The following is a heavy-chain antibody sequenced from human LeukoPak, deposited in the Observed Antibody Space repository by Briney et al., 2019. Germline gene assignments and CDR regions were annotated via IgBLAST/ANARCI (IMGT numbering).Heavy chain of an antibody. CDR1: GVSISSYH. CDR3: ARGLFSGSFFDY. V-gene: IGHV4-59*01. CDR2: IYNNGNT. D-gene: IGHD1-26*01. Sequence: SETLSLTCTVSGVSISSYHWSWIRQLPGKGLEWMGYIYNNGNTNNNPSLKSRVTLSVDTSKNQFSLNLNPVTSADTAVYYCARGLFSGSFFDYWGQGTLVTVSS. J-gene: IGHJ4*02.